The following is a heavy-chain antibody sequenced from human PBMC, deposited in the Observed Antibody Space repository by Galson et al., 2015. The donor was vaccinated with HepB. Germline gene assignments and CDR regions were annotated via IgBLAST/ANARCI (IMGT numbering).Heavy chain of an antibody. CDR1: GFTFSSYS. D-gene: IGHD3-3*01. CDR2: ISSTSSAT. CDR3: AGGSDFWSTASDY. Sequence: SLRLSCAASGFTFSSYSMNWVRQAPGRGLEWVSYISSTSSATYYADSVKGRFTISRDNAKNSLYLQMNSLRDEDTAVYYCAGGSDFWSTASDYWGQGTLVTVSS. V-gene: IGHV3-48*02. J-gene: IGHJ4*02.